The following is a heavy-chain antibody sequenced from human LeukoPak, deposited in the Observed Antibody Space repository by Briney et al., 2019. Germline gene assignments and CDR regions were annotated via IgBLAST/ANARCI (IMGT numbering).Heavy chain of an antibody. J-gene: IGHJ5*02. Sequence: GGSLRLSCAASGFTFSTYGMSWVRQAPGKGLEWVSAISGSGGSTYYADSVKGRFTISRDNSKNTLYLQMNSLRAEDTAVYYCAKDRGYSYGYDRWGQGTLVTVSS. CDR2: ISGSGGST. CDR3: AKDRGYSYGYDR. D-gene: IGHD5-18*01. V-gene: IGHV3-23*01. CDR1: GFTFSTYG.